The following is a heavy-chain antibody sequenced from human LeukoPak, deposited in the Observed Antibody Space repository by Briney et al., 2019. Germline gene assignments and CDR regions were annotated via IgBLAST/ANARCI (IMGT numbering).Heavy chain of an antibody. Sequence: VASVKVSCKASGGTFSSYAISWVRQAPGQGLEWMGGIIPIFGTANYAQKFQGRVTMTRDTSTSAVYMELSSLRSEDTAVYYCARGRANPAKKAFDIWGQGTMVTVSS. CDR3: ARGRANPAKKAFDI. CDR2: IIPIFGTA. CDR1: GGTFSSYA. V-gene: IGHV1-69*05. J-gene: IGHJ3*02.